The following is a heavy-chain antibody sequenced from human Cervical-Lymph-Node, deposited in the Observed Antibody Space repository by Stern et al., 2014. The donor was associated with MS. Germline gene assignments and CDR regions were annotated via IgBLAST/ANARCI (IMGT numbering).Heavy chain of an antibody. D-gene: IGHD3-10*01. CDR3: ARGGALDY. CDR1: GYSISSGYY. J-gene: IGHJ4*02. Sequence: QVQLQESGPGLVKPSETLSLTCTVSGYSISSGYYWGWIRQPPGKGVEGIGSIYHSGITYYNVSLKSRLTISVDTPKTQSSRKRSSVTAADTAVYYCARGGALDYWGQGTLVTVSS. CDR2: IYHSGIT. V-gene: IGHV4-38-2*02.